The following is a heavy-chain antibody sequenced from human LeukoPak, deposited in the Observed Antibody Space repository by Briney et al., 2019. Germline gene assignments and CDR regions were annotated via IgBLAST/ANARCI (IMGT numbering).Heavy chain of an antibody. J-gene: IGHJ3*02. Sequence: PGGSLRLSCAASGFTFSSYSMNWVRQAPGKGLEWVSSISSSSSYIYYADSVKGRFTISRDNAKNSLYLQMNSLRAEDTAVYYCATYGAYSYGYGSPFAFDIWGQGTMVTVSS. D-gene: IGHD5-18*01. CDR1: GFTFSSYS. CDR2: ISSSSSYI. V-gene: IGHV3-21*01. CDR3: ATYGAYSYGYGSPFAFDI.